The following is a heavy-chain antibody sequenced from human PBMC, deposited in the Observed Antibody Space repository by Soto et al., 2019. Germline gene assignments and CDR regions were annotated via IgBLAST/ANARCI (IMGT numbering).Heavy chain of an antibody. J-gene: IGHJ6*02. CDR3: AMVDNYVAPTPQDV. V-gene: IGHV1-18*01. D-gene: IGHD3-16*01. Sequence: QVQLVQSGDEVRKPGSSVKVSCKASGYIFVNYGIAWVRQAPGQGLEWMGWISPYSGNTHYASKVQGRLTRTTDTSKSSAYMDLGRLTSEDTAVYYCAMVDNYVAPTPQDVWGQGTTVTVSS. CDR2: ISPYSGNT. CDR1: GYIFVNYG.